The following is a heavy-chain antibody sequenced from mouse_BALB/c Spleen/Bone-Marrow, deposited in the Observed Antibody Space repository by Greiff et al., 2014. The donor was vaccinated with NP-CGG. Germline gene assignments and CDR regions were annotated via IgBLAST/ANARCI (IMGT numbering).Heavy chain of an antibody. CDR1: GYTFTNYW. CDR3: AREDRTNEYYYAMDY. D-gene: IGHD2-14*01. V-gene: IGHV1-63*02. Sequence: VQLQQSGAELVRPGTSVKISCKASGYTFTNYWLGWVKQRPGHGLEWVGDVYPGGVYTNYNEKLKGKATLTADTSSNTAYMQLSSLTPDDSAVYFCAREDRTNEYYYAMDYWGQGTSVTVSS. J-gene: IGHJ4*01. CDR2: VYPGGVYT.